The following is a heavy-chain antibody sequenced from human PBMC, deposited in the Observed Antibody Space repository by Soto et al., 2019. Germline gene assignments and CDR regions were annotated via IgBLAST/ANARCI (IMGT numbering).Heavy chain of an antibody. V-gene: IGHV1-8*01. CDR2: IGPESGAT. Sequence: ASVKVSCKASGYTFTSYDINWVRQATEQGPEWMGEIGPESGATRYAQKFRGRVTMTRDTSITTVYMELKNLSPDDTAVYYCGRGRSGQIVVFYWGQGTPVTSPQ. CDR1: GYTFTSYD. D-gene: IGHD1-26*01. J-gene: IGHJ4*02. CDR3: GRGRSGQIVVFY.